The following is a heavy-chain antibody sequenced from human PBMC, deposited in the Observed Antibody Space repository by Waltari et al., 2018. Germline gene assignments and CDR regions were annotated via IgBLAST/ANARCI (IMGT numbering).Heavy chain of an antibody. J-gene: IGHJ4*02. D-gene: IGHD6-6*01. CDR1: GGSISSSSYY. CDR2: LYYSGST. Sequence: QLQLQESGPGLVKPSETLSLTCTVSGGSISSSSYYWGWIRQPPGKGLEWIGSLYYSGSTYYNPSLKSRVTISVDTSKNQFSLKLSSVTAADTAVYYCARTGLSIAARPDYWGQGTLVTVSS. V-gene: IGHV4-39*07. CDR3: ARTGLSIAARPDY.